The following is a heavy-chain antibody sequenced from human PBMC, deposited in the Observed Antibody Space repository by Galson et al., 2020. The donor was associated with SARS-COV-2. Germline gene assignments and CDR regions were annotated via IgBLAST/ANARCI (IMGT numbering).Heavy chain of an antibody. Sequence: ASETLSLTCIVSGSSVTNSYYYWGWIRQPPGKGLQWLGSLSYSGRTFHNPSLKSRVTISVETTTNQFSLRLTSVTTADTAVYYCVRHPAPSVRYCNGGSCYVYWGQGSQVIVSS. CDR3: VRHPAPSVRYCNGGSCYVY. J-gene: IGHJ4*02. CDR1: GSSVTNSYYY. V-gene: IGHV4-39*01. CDR2: LSYSGRT. D-gene: IGHD2-15*01.